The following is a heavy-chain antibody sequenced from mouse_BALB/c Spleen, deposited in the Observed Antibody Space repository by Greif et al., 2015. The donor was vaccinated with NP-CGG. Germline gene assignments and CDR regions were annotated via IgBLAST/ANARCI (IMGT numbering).Heavy chain of an antibody. Sequence: QVQLQQSGAELVRPGASVKLSCKASGYTFTSYWINWVKQRPGQGLEWIGNIYPSDSYTNYNQKFKDKATLTVDKSSSTAYMQLSSPTSEDSAVYYCTRRRGSRYDAMDYWGQGTSVTVSS. V-gene: IGHV1-69*02. CDR1: GYTFTSYW. J-gene: IGHJ4*01. CDR3: TRRRGSRYDAMDY. CDR2: IYPSDSYT.